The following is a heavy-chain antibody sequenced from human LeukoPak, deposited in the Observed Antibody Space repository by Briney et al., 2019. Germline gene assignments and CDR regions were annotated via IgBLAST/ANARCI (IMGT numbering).Heavy chain of an antibody. D-gene: IGHD6-13*01. V-gene: IGHV3-7*03. Sequence: GGSLRLSCVASGVTFSNYWMSWVRQAPGKGLEWVANINQDGSEKYYVDSVKGRFTISRDNAKNSLYLQMNSLRAEDTALYYCAKEGSSWYYYFDYWGQGTLVTVSS. CDR1: GVTFSNYW. CDR3: AKEGSSWYYYFDY. J-gene: IGHJ4*02. CDR2: INQDGSEK.